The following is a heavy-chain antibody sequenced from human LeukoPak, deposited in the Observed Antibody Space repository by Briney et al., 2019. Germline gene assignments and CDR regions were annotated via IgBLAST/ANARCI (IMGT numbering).Heavy chain of an antibody. CDR3: ARTPVSNTTPRYYYYYMDV. CDR2: IYYSGST. D-gene: IGHD1-1*01. V-gene: IGHV4-59*12. Sequence: SETLSLTCTVSGGSISSYYWSWIRQPPGKGLEWIGYIYYSGSTNYNPSLKSRVTISVDTSKNQFSLKLSSVTAADTAVYYCARTPVSNTTPRYYYYYMDVWGKGTTVTVSS. CDR1: GGSISSYY. J-gene: IGHJ6*03.